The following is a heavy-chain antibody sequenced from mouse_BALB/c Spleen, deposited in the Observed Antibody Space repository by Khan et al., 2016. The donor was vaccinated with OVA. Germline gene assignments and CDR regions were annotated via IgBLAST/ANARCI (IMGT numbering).Heavy chain of an antibody. J-gene: IGHJ3*01. CDR3: GGDGACYGEDGWLDY. CDR2: INPSTGYT. D-gene: IGHD1-1*02. Sequence: QVQLKQSGAELARPGASVKMSCKASGYTFTSYTIHWIKLRPGQGLEWIGYINPSTGYTNYNQKFKDKATLTADKSSTTAYMQLSSLTSEDSAVYNGGGDGACYGEDGWLDYWGQGTLVTVSA. CDR1: GYTFTSYT. V-gene: IGHV1-4*01.